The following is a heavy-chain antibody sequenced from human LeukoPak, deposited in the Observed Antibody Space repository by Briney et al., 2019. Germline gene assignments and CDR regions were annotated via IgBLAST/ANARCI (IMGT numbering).Heavy chain of an antibody. CDR2: IYYSGRT. CDR1: GGSINSYY. V-gene: IGHV4-59*01. D-gene: IGHD6-19*01. J-gene: IGHJ3*02. CDR3: ARSIAVAGNDAFDI. Sequence: SGPTLVKPSETLSLTCTVSGGSINSYYWSWIRQPPGKGLEWIGYIYYSGRTNYNPSLKSRVTISVDTSKNQFSLKLTSVTAADTAVYYCARSIAVAGNDAFDIWGRGTMVTVSS.